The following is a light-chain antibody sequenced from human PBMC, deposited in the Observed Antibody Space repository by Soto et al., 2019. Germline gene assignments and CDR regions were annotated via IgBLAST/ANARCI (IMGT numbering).Light chain of an antibody. CDR3: HQYGSYPPT. V-gene: IGKV3-20*01. J-gene: IGKJ1*01. Sequence: EIVLTQSPGTLSLSPGERATLSCRASQSVSSSYLAWYQQKPGQPPRLLIYGASSRATGVPDRFSGSGSGTDFTLTISRLEPEDFAVYYCHQYGSYPPTFGQGTKVDIK. CDR2: GAS. CDR1: QSVSSSY.